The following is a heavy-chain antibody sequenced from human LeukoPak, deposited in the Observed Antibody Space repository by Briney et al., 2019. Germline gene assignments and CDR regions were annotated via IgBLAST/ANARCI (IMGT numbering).Heavy chain of an antibody. Sequence: SETLSLTCAVYGRSFSGYYWSWIRQPPGKGLEWIGEINHSGSTNYNPSLKSRVAISVDTSKNQFSLKLSSVTAADTAVYYCARSSGSYYGFDPWGQGTLVTVSS. V-gene: IGHV4-34*01. CDR2: INHSGST. CDR1: GRSFSGYY. D-gene: IGHD1-26*01. J-gene: IGHJ5*02. CDR3: ARSSGSYYGFDP.